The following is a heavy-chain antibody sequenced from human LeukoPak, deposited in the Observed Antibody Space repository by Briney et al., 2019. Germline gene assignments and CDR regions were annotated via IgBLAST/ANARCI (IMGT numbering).Heavy chain of an antibody. Sequence: SETLSLTCTVSGGSISSSSYYWGWIRQPPGKGLEWIGSIYYSGSTYYNPSLKSRVTISVDTSKNQFSLKLSSVTAADTAVYYCARVWETKALVRGYGMDVWGQGTTVTVSS. CDR3: ARVWETKALVRGYGMDV. CDR2: IYYSGST. D-gene: IGHD3-10*01. V-gene: IGHV4-39*07. CDR1: GGSISSSSYY. J-gene: IGHJ6*02.